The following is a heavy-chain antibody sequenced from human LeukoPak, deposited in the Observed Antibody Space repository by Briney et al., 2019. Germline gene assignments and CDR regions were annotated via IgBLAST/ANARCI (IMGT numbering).Heavy chain of an antibody. J-gene: IGHJ5*02. V-gene: IGHV4-59*01. CDR3: ARAIVVVPAARWFDP. CDR2: IYYSGST. CDR1: GGSISSYY. D-gene: IGHD2-2*01. Sequence: PSETLSLTCTVSGGSISSYYWSWIRQPPGKGLEWIGYIYYSGSTNYNPSLKSRVTISVDTSKNQFSLKLSSVTAADTAVYCCARAIVVVPAARWFDPWGQGTLVTVSS.